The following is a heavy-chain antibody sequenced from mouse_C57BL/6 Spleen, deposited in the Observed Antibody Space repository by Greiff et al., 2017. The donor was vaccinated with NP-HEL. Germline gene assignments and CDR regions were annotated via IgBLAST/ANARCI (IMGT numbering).Heavy chain of an antibody. Sequence: QVQLQQSGAELVRPGASVTLSCKASGYTFTDYEMHWVKQTPVHGLEWIGAIDPETGGTAYNQKFKGKAILTADKSSSTAYMELRSLTSEDSAVYYCTLFITTVVARYFDVWGTGTTVTVSS. V-gene: IGHV1-15*01. CDR1: GYTFTDYE. J-gene: IGHJ1*03. D-gene: IGHD1-1*01. CDR3: TLFITTVVARYFDV. CDR2: IDPETGGT.